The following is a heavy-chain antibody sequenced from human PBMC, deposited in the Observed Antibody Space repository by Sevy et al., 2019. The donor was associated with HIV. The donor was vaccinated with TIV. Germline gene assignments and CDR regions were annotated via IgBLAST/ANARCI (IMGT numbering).Heavy chain of an antibody. Sequence: RGSLRLSCAASGFTFSSYAMSWVRQAPGKGLEWVSAISHSGDGTYYADSVKGRFTISRDNSKNTLYLEMNSLRAEDTAVYYCAKGTLVVPTVIYYYYGMSVWGQGTTVTVSS. J-gene: IGHJ6*02. D-gene: IGHD2-2*02. CDR1: GFTFSSYA. CDR3: AKGTLVVPTVIYYYYGMSV. V-gene: IGHV3-23*01. CDR2: ISHSGDGT.